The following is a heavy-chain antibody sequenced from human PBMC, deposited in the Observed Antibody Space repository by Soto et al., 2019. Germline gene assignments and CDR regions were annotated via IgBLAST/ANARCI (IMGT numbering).Heavy chain of an antibody. Sequence: SETLSLTCTISGVSIGSSSYYWGWIRQPPGKGLEWIGSIYYSGRTYYNPSLKSRVTISVDTSKNQFSLKLSSVTAADTAVYYCASPRRLGYCSGGSCSDAFDIWGQGTMVTVSS. V-gene: IGHV4-39*01. CDR1: GVSIGSSSYY. CDR3: ASPRRLGYCSGGSCSDAFDI. J-gene: IGHJ3*02. CDR2: IYYSGRT. D-gene: IGHD2-15*01.